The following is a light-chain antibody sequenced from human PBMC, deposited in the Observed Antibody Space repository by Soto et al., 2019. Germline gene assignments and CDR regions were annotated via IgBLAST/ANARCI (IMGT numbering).Light chain of an antibody. J-gene: IGKJ1*01. V-gene: IGKV3-15*01. Sequence: EIVMTQSPATLSVSPVERATLSCRASQSVSSNLAWYQQKPGQAPRLLIYGASTMATGIPARFSGSGSETEFTHTISSLQSEDFAVYYCQQYNNWWTFGQGPKVEIK. CDR3: QQYNNWWT. CDR1: QSVSSN. CDR2: GAS.